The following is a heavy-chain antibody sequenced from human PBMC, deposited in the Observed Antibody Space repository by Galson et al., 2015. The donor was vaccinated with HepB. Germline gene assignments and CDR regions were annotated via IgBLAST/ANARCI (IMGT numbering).Heavy chain of an antibody. CDR3: ARDRLGQIYFKN. V-gene: IGHV3-7*01. J-gene: IGHJ1*01. Sequence: SLRLSCAASGFIFSSYWMSWIRQAPGKGLEWVANIKQDGSEKNYVDSVKGRFTISRDNAKNSLYLQMNSLRAEDTAVYYCARDRLGQIYFKNWGQGTLVTVSS. CDR2: IKQDGSEK. CDR1: GFIFSSYW.